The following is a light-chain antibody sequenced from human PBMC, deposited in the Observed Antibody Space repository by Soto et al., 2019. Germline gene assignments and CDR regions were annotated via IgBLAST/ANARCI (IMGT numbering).Light chain of an antibody. CDR1: SSDVGGYNY. V-gene: IGLV2-14*01. J-gene: IGLJ1*01. Sequence: SLLTQPSSVYGSPGQSITISSPGTSSDVGGYNYVSWYQQHPGKAPKLMIYDVSNRPSGVSNRFSGSKSGNTASLTISGLQAEDEADYYCSSYTSSSTPFVFGTGTKVTVL. CDR3: SSYTSSSTPFV. CDR2: DVS.